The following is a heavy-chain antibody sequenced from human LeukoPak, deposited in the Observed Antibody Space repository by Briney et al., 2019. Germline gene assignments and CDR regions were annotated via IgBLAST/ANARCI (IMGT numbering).Heavy chain of an antibody. D-gene: IGHD4-17*01. CDR1: GFTFSSYE. V-gene: IGHV3-48*03. CDR3: ARGETDYGDYPSNLHWFDP. Sequence: GGSLRLSCAASGFTFSSYEMNWVRQAPGKGLEWVSYISSSGSTIYYADSVKGRFTISRDNAKNSLYLQMNSLRAEDTAVYYCARGETDYGDYPSNLHWFDPWGQGTLVTVSS. CDR2: ISSSGSTI. J-gene: IGHJ5*02.